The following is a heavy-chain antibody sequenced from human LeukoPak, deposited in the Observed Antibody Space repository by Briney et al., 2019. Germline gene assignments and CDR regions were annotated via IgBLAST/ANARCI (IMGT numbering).Heavy chain of an antibody. J-gene: IGHJ5*02. Sequence: GRSLRLPCAASGFTFSSYAMHWVRQAPGKGLEWVAVISYDGSNKYYADSVKGRFTISRDNSKNTLYLQMNSLRAEDTAVYYCAKSYGSGSYYLNWFDPWGQGTLVTVSS. CDR1: GFTFSSYA. CDR2: ISYDGSNK. V-gene: IGHV3-30*04. D-gene: IGHD3-10*01. CDR3: AKSYGSGSYYLNWFDP.